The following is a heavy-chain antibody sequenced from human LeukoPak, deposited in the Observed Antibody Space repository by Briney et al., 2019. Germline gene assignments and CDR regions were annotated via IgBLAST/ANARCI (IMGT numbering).Heavy chain of an antibody. D-gene: IGHD3-3*01. J-gene: IGHJ5*02. Sequence: GASVKVSCKASGYTFTSYGISWVRQAPGQGLEWMGWISAYNGNTNYAQKLQVRVTMTTDTSTSTAYEELRSLRSDDTAVYYCAREDPDFWSGYPTHNWFDPWGQGTLVTVSS. CDR1: GYTFTSYG. CDR2: ISAYNGNT. CDR3: AREDPDFWSGYPTHNWFDP. V-gene: IGHV1-18*01.